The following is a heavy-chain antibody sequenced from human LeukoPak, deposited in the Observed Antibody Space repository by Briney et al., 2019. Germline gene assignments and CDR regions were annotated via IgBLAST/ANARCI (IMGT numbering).Heavy chain of an antibody. CDR2: IYTSGST. CDR3: AAVPESYYTVYYFNY. V-gene: IGHV4-61*02. D-gene: IGHD3-10*01. CDR1: GGSISSGSYY. J-gene: IGHJ4*02. Sequence: SETLSLTCTVSGGSISSGSYYWSWIRQPAGKGLEWIGRIYTSGSTNYNPSLKSRVTISVDTSKNQFSLKLRSVTAADTAVYYCAAVPESYYTVYYFNYWGQGTLVTVSS.